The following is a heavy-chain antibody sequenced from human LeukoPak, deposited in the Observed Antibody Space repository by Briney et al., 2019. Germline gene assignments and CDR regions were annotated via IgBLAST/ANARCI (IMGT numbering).Heavy chain of an antibody. CDR2: ISGSGGST. J-gene: IGHJ6*03. CDR1: GFSFRSYV. CDR3: AKRRGLELLYYYYMDV. D-gene: IGHD1-7*01. V-gene: IGHV3-23*01. Sequence: GGSLRLSCAASGFSFRSYVMSWVRQAPGKGLEWVSSISGSGGSTYYADSVKGRFTISRDNSRNTLYLQMNGLRAADTAVYYCAKRRGLELLYYYYMDVWGKGTTVTVSS.